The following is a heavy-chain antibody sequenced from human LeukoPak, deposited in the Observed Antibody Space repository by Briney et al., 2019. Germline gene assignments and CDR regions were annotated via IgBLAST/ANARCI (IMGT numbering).Heavy chain of an antibody. Sequence: GGSLRLSCAASGFTFRSYGMHWVRQAPGKGLEWVAVTWYDGNNKYYADSVKGRFTISRDNSKNTLYLQMDSLRAEDTAVYYCAKEDGGSGDYWGQGTLVTVSS. CDR3: AKEDGGSGDY. CDR1: GFTFRSYG. CDR2: TWYDGNNK. D-gene: IGHD1-26*01. V-gene: IGHV3-33*06. J-gene: IGHJ4*02.